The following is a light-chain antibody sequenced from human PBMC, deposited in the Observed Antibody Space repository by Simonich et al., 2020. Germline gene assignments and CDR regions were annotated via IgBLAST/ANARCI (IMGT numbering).Light chain of an antibody. V-gene: IGKV1-5*03. Sequence: DIQMTQSPSTLSASVGDRVTITCRASQSISSWLAWYQQKPGTAPKLLIYKASSLERGVPSRFSGSGSGTEFTLTISSLQPDDFATYDCQQYNSYSRTFGQGTKVEIK. CDR3: QQYNSYSRT. J-gene: IGKJ1*01. CDR2: KAS. CDR1: QSISSW.